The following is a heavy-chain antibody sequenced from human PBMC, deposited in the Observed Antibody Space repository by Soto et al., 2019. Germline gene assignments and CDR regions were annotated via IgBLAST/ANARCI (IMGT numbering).Heavy chain of an antibody. D-gene: IGHD4-17*01. Sequence: PSETLSLTCTVSGGSVSSGDYYWNWIRQPPGKGLEWIGYIYYSGTTHYNPSLKSRITLSVDTSKNQFSLNLSSVTAADTAVYYCAREDNTVTSIDNWGQGTMVTVSS. CDR2: IYYSGTT. V-gene: IGHV4-30-4*01. J-gene: IGHJ4*02. CDR1: GGSVSSGDYY. CDR3: AREDNTVTSIDN.